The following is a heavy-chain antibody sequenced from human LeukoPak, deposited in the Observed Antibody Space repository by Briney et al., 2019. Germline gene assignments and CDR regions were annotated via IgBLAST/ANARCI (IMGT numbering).Heavy chain of an antibody. D-gene: IGHD2-15*01. J-gene: IGHJ4*02. Sequence: SETLSLTCTVSGGSISSSSYYWGWIRQPPGKGLEWIGSIYYSGSTYYNPSLKSRVTISVDTSKNQFSLKLSSVTAADTAVYYCARQSYDLGYCSGGSCYVDYWGQGTLVTVSS. CDR2: IYYSGST. CDR1: GGSISSSSYY. CDR3: ARQSYDLGYCSGGSCYVDY. V-gene: IGHV4-39*01.